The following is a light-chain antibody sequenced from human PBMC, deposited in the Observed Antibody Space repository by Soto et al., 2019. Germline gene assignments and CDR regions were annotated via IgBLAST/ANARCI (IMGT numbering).Light chain of an antibody. V-gene: IGKV3-20*01. CDR1: QSVSNSY. CDR3: QQYASTPWT. Sequence: EIVLTQSPGTLSLSPGERATLSCRASQSVSNSYLAWFQQKPGQAPRLLIFGASSRATGIRDRFSGSGSGRDFTLTISRLEPEDFAVYYCQQYASTPWTFGQGTKVEIK. CDR2: GAS. J-gene: IGKJ1*01.